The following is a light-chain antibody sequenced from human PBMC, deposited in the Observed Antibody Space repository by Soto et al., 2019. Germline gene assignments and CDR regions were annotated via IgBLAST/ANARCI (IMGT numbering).Light chain of an antibody. V-gene: IGLV1-47*01. CDR3: AAWYDSLHGQGV. Sequence: QPVLTQPPSASGTPGQRVTISCSGSSSDIGSNYVYWYQQIPGTAPKLLIYRNNQRPSGVPDRLSGSKSGTSASLAITGLRSEEEADYFCAAWYDSLHGQGVFGGGTKLTVL. J-gene: IGLJ2*01. CDR2: RNN. CDR1: SSDIGSNY.